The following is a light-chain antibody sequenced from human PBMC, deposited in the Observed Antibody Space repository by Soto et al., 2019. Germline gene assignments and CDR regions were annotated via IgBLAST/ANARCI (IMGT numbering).Light chain of an antibody. CDR1: QDISRY. J-gene: IGKJ2*01. CDR3: QKYDNLPYT. CDR2: EAS. V-gene: IGKV1-33*01. Sequence: DIQMTQSPSSLSASVGDRVTITCQASQDISRYLSWHQQKPGKAPKLLIHEASNLETGVPSRFSASGSGTDFAFTISSLQPDDIATYYCQKYDNLPYTFGQGTKLDIK.